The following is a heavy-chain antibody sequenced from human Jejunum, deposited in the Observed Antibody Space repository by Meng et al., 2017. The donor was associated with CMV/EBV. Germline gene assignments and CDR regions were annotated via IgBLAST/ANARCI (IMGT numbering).Heavy chain of an antibody. Sequence: CAASGFAFSTYDMHWVRQATGKGLEWVSGIGTVGDTYYPDSVKGRFTISREHAKNSLYLQMNSLRAGDTAVYYCARDGGLGAFDIWGQGTMVTVSS. CDR2: IGTVGDT. D-gene: IGHD3-16*01. J-gene: IGHJ3*02. CDR1: GFAFSTYD. CDR3: ARDGGLGAFDI. V-gene: IGHV3-13*01.